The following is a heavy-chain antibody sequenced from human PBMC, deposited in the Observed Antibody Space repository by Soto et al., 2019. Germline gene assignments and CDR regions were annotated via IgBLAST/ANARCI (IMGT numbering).Heavy chain of an antibody. D-gene: IGHD1-26*01. J-gene: IGHJ4*02. CDR2: IYHSGST. V-gene: IGHV4-30-2*01. Sequence: QLQLQESGSGLVKPSQTLSLTCAVSGGSITSGGYSWSWIRQPPGKGLEWIGYIYHSGSTYYNPSLKSRVTTSIDRSQNQFSLKLSSVTAADTAVYYCARVAVGALDYWGQGTLVTVSS. CDR3: ARVAVGALDY. CDR1: GGSITSGGYS.